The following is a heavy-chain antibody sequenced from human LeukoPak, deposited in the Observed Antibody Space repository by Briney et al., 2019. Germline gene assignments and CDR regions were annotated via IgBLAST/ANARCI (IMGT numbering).Heavy chain of an antibody. J-gene: IGHJ5*02. V-gene: IGHV4-4*07. CDR2: IYTSGST. CDR1: GGSISSYY. Sequence: SETLSLTCTVSGGSISSYYWSWIRQPAGKGLEWIGRIYTSGSTNYNPSLKSRVTMSVDTSKNQFSLKLSSVTAADTAVYYCARDASSSWYDESWFDPWGQGTLVTVSS. CDR3: ARDASSSWYDESWFDP. D-gene: IGHD6-13*01.